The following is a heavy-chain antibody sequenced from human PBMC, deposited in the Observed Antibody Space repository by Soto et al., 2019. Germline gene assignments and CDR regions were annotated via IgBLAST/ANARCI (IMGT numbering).Heavy chain of an antibody. CDR3: ARQPSPGLQCNY. Sequence: AGECLKSAGKGSGCSFTSCWIGWVRQMRGKGLDWRGISYPGDSDTRYGRSFQAQVTTSADKSIRTAYLQCSSLNASDTAMYYCARQPSPGLQCNYWGQGTLVTVSS. CDR1: GCSFTSCW. D-gene: IGHD2-21*01. V-gene: IGHV5-51*01. J-gene: IGHJ4*02. CDR2: SYPGDSDT.